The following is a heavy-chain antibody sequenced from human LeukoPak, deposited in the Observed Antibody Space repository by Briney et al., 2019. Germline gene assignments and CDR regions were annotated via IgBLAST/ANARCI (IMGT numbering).Heavy chain of an antibody. D-gene: IGHD2-2*02. V-gene: IGHV4-39*01. J-gene: IGHJ4*02. CDR1: GGSISSSSYY. Sequence: SETLSLTCTVSGGSISSSSYYWGWIRQPPGKGLEWIGSIYYSGSTYYNPSLKSRVTISVDTSKNQFSLKLSSVTAADTAVYYCARGYCSSTSCYTALGYYFDYWGRGTLVTVSS. CDR2: IYYSGST. CDR3: ARGYCSSTSCYTALGYYFDY.